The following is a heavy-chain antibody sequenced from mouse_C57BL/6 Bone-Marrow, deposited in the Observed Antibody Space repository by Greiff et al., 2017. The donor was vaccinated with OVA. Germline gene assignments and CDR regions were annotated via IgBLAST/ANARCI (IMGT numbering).Heavy chain of an antibody. CDR2: IYPGSGST. Sequence: VQLQQPGAELVKPGASVKMSCKASGYTFTSYWITWVKQRPGQGLEWIGDIYPGSGSTNYNEKFKSKATLTVDTSSSTAYMQLSSLTSEDSAVYYCARGLSNYVWFAYWGQGTLVTVSA. CDR3: ARGLSNYVWFAY. D-gene: IGHD2-5*01. J-gene: IGHJ3*01. CDR1: GYTFTSYW. V-gene: IGHV1-55*01.